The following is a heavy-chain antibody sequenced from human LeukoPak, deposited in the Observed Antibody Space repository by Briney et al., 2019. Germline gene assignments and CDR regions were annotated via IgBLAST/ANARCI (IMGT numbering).Heavy chain of an antibody. CDR2: MNPNSGNT. CDR1: GYTFTSYD. V-gene: IGHV1-8*01. J-gene: IGHJ5*02. D-gene: IGHD6-13*01. CDR3: TRGGGSSWSYNWFDP. Sequence: ASVKVSCKASGYTFTSYDINWVRQATGQGLEWMGWMNPNSGNTGYAQKFQGRVTMTRNTSISTAYMELSSLRSEDTAVYYCTRGGGSSWSYNWFDPWGQGTLVTVSS.